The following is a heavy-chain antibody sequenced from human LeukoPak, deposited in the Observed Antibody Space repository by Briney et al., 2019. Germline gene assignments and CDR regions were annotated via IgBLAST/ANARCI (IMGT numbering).Heavy chain of an antibody. V-gene: IGHV3-30*02. Sequence: GGSLRLSRAASGFTFRDFGMHSARQAPGKGLAWVAFIRNDGSKDYYPDSVKGRFTISRDNSRSTLDLQMHSLRIEDTAVYYCVKGGSSSHNWFDPWGQGILVTVSS. CDR2: IRNDGSKD. D-gene: IGHD6-13*01. CDR3: VKGGSSSHNWFDP. J-gene: IGHJ5*02. CDR1: GFTFRDFG.